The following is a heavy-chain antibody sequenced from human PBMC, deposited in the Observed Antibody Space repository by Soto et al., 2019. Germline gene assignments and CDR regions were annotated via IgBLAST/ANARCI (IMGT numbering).Heavy chain of an antibody. Sequence: EGRLVESGGGLVKPGGSLRISCVASGFTFSSYTMNWVRQAPGKGLEWVSNINGVGSYLYYIDSVQGRFTISRDNAKNALYLKMNSIRVQDTSVYYCARVGITCMRGGIRGDHYCLDVWGHGTTVTVSS. CDR2: INGVGSYL. J-gene: IGHJ6*02. V-gene: IGHV3-21*02. CDR3: ARVGITCMRGGIRGDHYCLDV. D-gene: IGHD3-10*01. CDR1: GFTFSSYT.